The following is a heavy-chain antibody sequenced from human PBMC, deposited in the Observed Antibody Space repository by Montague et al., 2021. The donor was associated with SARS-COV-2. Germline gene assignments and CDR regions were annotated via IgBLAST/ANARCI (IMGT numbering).Heavy chain of an antibody. CDR1: GVSFSGYY. Sequence: ETLSLTCAVYGVSFSGYYWSWIRQAPGKGLEWIGYMYHTGHTNYNPSLESRVTMPVDPSKNQFSLTLTSVTAADTAVYYCARSRANVPSRPGFDYWGQGALVTVSS. CDR3: ARSRANVPSRPGFDY. D-gene: IGHD6-6*01. CDR2: MYHTGHT. J-gene: IGHJ4*02. V-gene: IGHV4-34*10.